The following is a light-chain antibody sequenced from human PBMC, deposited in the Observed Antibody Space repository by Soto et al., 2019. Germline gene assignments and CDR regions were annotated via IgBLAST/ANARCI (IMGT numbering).Light chain of an antibody. CDR2: AAS. CDR1: QSISSY. Sequence: DIQMTQSPSSLSASVGDRVTITCRASQSISSYLNWYQQKPGKAPKLLIYAASSLQSGVPSRFSGSGSGTDFTLTINKLEPEDFAVYYCQQYGTSPRSITFGQGTRLEIK. CDR3: QQYGTSPRSIT. V-gene: IGKV1-39*01. J-gene: IGKJ5*01.